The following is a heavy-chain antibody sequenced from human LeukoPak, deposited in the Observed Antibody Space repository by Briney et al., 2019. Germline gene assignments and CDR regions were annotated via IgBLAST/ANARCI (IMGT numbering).Heavy chain of an antibody. J-gene: IGHJ1*01. D-gene: IGHD6-13*01. CDR1: GGSISSGGYY. CDR3: ARGPHIAAAGPKYSQH. V-gene: IGHV4-31*03. CDR2: IYYSGST. Sequence: SETLSLTCTVSGGSISSGGYYWSWIRQHPGKGLEWIGYIYYSGSTYYNPSLKSRVTISVDTSKNQFSLKLSSVTAADTAVYYCARGPHIAAAGPKYSQHWGQGTLVTVSS.